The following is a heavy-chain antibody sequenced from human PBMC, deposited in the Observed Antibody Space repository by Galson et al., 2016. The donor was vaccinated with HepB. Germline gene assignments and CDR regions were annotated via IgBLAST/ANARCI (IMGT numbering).Heavy chain of an antibody. J-gene: IGHJ1*01. D-gene: IGHD1-26*01. CDR3: ARGWRTYYRYFEH. CDR1: GFTFRSYA. CDR2: INQDRSET. V-gene: IGHV3-7*01. Sequence: SLRLSCAASGFTFRSYALHWVRQAPGKGLEWVANINQDRSETYYLDSVKGRFTISRDNAKNSLYLQMNSLRGEDTAVYYCARGWRTYYRYFEHWGQGALVSVSS.